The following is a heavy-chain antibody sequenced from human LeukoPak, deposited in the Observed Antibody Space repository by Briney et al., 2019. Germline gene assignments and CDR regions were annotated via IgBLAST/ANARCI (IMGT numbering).Heavy chain of an antibody. Sequence: GGFLRLSCAASGFTVSSNFMSWVRQAPGKGLEWVSVIYSVSSTYYANSVKGRFTISRDNSKNTLYLQMNSLRAEDTAVYYCARDRDYGGFDYWGQGTLVTVSS. V-gene: IGHV3-53*01. J-gene: IGHJ4*02. CDR1: GFTVSSNF. D-gene: IGHD4-23*01. CDR2: IYSVSST. CDR3: ARDRDYGGFDY.